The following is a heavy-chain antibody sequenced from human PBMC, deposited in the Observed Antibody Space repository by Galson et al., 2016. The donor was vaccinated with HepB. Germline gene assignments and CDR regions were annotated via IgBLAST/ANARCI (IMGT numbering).Heavy chain of an antibody. V-gene: IGHV3-53*04. Sequence: SLRLSCAASGFTVTRSYMTWVRQAPGKGLEWVSVIYSSGATYYADSVNGRFIMSRHSSKNTLDLQMNSLTTEDTAVYYCARGLVGSTTAFDSWGQGTLVTASP. CDR3: ARGLVGSTTAFDS. J-gene: IGHJ4*02. CDR1: GFTVTRSY. D-gene: IGHD2/OR15-2a*01. CDR2: IYSSGAT.